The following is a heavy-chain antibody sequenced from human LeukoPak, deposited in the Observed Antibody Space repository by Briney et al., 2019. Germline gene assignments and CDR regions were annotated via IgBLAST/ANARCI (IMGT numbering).Heavy chain of an antibody. CDR3: TTAAGGLRASD. CDR2: IKSKTDGGTT. J-gene: IGHJ4*02. Sequence: GGSLRLSCAASGLTFSYAWMSWVRQAPGKGLEWVGRIKSKTDGGTTEYAAPVKGRFSISRDDSKNTLYLQMNSLKTEDTAVYFCTTAAGGLRASDWGQGTLVTVSS. D-gene: IGHD6-13*01. CDR1: GLTFSYAW. V-gene: IGHV3-15*01.